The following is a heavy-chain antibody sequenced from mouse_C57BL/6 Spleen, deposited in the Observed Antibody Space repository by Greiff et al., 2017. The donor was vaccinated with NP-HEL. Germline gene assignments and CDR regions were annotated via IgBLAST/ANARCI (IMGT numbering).Heavy chain of an antibody. Sequence: QVQLQQSGAELVKPGASVKLSCKASGYTFTSYWMHWVKQRPGQGLEWIGMIHPNSGSTNYNEKFKSKATLTVDKSSSTAYMQLSSLTSEDYAVYYCARGGVLRASYAMDYWGQGTSVTVSS. CDR2: IHPNSGST. J-gene: IGHJ4*01. CDR3: ARGGVLRASYAMDY. V-gene: IGHV1-64*01. CDR1: GYTFTSYW. D-gene: IGHD2-14*01.